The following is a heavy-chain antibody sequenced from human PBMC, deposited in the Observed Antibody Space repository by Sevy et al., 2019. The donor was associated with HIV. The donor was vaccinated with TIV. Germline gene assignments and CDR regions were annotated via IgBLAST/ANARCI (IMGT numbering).Heavy chain of an antibody. V-gene: IGHV3-23*01. Sequence: GGSLRLSCAASGFTFSSYAMSWVRQAPGKGLEWVSAISGSGGSTYYADSVKGRFTISRDNSKNTLYLQMNSLRAEDTAVYYCAKFPRDIVVVVAATTHYYYYYYYMDVWGKRTTVTVSS. CDR1: GFTFSSYA. CDR3: AKFPRDIVVVVAATTHYYYYYYYMDV. J-gene: IGHJ6*03. CDR2: ISGSGGST. D-gene: IGHD2-15*01.